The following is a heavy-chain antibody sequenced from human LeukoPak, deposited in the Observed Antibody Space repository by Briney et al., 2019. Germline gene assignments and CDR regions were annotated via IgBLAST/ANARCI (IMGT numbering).Heavy chain of an antibody. V-gene: IGHV4-39*01. CDR3: ARLSVAGREAVDY. CDR2: ICYSGST. Sequence: SETLSLTCTVSGGSISSSSYYWGWIRQPPGKGLEWIGSICYSGSTYYNPSLKSRVTISVDTSKNQFSLKLSSVTAADTAVYYCARLSVAGREAVDYWGQGTLVTVSS. D-gene: IGHD6-19*01. CDR1: GGSISSSSYY. J-gene: IGHJ4*02.